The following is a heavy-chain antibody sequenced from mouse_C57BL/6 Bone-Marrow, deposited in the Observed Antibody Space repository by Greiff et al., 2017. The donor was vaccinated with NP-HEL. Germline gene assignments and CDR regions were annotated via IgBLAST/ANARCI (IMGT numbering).Heavy chain of an antibody. V-gene: IGHV1-54*01. D-gene: IGHD1-2*01. CDR2: INPGSGGT. CDR3: ARHYYG. CDR1: GYAFTNYL. Sequence: VQLQQSGAELVRPGTSVKVSCKASGYAFTNYLIEWVKQRPGQGLEWIGVINPGSGGTNYNEKFKGKATLTADKSSSTAYMQLSSLTAEDSAVYFCARHYYGWGKGTLVTVSA. J-gene: IGHJ3*01.